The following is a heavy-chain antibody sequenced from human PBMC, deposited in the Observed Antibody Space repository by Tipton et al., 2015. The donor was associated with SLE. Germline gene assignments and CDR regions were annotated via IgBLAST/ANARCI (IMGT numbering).Heavy chain of an antibody. D-gene: IGHD3-16*01. J-gene: IGHJ6*03. Sequence: TLSLTCTVSGGSISSYYWSWIRQPPGKGLEWIGYIYYSGSTNYNPSLKSRVTISVDTSKNQFSLKLISVTAADTAVYYCARGVRKFEVGDLYYYSYMDVWGKGTTVTVSS. CDR2: IYYSGST. CDR1: GGSISSYY. CDR3: ARGVRKFEVGDLYYYSYMDV. V-gene: IGHV4-59*12.